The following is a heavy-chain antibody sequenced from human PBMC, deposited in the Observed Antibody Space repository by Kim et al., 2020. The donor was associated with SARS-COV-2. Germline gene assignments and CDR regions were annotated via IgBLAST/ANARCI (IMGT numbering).Heavy chain of an antibody. CDR2: INSDGSST. CDR1: GFTFSSYW. CDR3: ASNYGSGSYSTHYYYYYGMDV. Sequence: GGSLRLSCAASGFTFSSYWMHWVRQAPGKGLVWVSRINSDGSSTSYADSVKGRFTISRDNAKNTLYLQMNSLRAEDTAVYYCASNYGSGSYSTHYYYYYGMDVWGQGTTVTVSS. D-gene: IGHD3-10*01. J-gene: IGHJ6*02. V-gene: IGHV3-74*01.